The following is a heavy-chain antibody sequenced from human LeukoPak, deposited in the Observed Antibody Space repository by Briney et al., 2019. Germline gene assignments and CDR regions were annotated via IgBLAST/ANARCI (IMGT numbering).Heavy chain of an antibody. D-gene: IGHD1-20*01. J-gene: IGHJ4*02. Sequence: QPGGSLRLSCAASGFTFSDHYMDWVRQAPGKGLEWVGRTRKWANSYTTEYAASVKGRFTISRDDSKNSLYLQMNSLKTEDTALYYCARDRGGDIPGSYYFDYWGQGTLVTASS. CDR3: ARDRGGDIPGSYYFDY. CDR2: TRKWANSYTT. V-gene: IGHV3-72*01. CDR1: GFTFSDHY.